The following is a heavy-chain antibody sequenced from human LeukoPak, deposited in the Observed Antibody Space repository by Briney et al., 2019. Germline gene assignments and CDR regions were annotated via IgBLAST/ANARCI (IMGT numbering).Heavy chain of an antibody. CDR2: IWYDGSNK. V-gene: IGHV3-33*01. CDR1: GFTFSSYG. J-gene: IGHJ4*02. D-gene: IGHD6-19*01. CDR3: ATKVPGTSHFSH. Sequence: GRSLRLSCAASGFTFSSYGMHWVRQAPGKGLEWVAVIWYDGSNKYYADPVKGRFTISRDNSKNTLYLQMNSLRAEDTAVYYCATKVPGTSHFSHWGQGILVTVSS.